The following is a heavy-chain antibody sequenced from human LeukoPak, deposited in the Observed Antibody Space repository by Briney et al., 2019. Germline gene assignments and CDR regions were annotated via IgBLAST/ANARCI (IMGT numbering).Heavy chain of an antibody. CDR2: ISNDGHTI. CDR3: VSENLERGSVFDY. Sequence: PGGSLRLSCATSGVMFRTYWRHWIRQVPGKGLVWVSRISNDGHTINYADSVKGRFTTSRDNAKNTLFLHINSLRAEDTCVYYCVSENLERGSVFDYWGQGTLVTVSS. D-gene: IGHD6-19*01. CDR1: GVMFRTYW. V-gene: IGHV3-74*01. J-gene: IGHJ4*02.